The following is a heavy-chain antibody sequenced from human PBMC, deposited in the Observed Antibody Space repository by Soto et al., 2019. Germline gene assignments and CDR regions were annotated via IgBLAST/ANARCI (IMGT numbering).Heavy chain of an antibody. J-gene: IGHJ4*02. CDR2: ISSVISTI. CDR3: ARGSGSGSYIKPLFDS. D-gene: IGHD3-10*01. V-gene: IGHV3-48*01. CDR1: GFTFSSYS. Sequence: PGGSLRLSCAASGFTFSSYSMNWVRQAPGKGLEWVSYISSVISTIYYADSVEGRFTISRDNAKNSLYLQMNSLRVEDTAVYYCARGSGSGSYIKPLFDSWGQGTLVTVSS.